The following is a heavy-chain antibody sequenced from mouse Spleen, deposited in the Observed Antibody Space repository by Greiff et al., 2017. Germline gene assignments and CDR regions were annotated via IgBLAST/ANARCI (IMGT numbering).Heavy chain of an antibody. CDR3: ARSGVRGAMDY. D-gene: IGHD2-14*01. V-gene: IGHV1-80*01. CDR2: IYPGDGDT. J-gene: IGHJ4*01. Sequence: VQLQQSGAELVKPGASVKISCKASGYAFSSYWMNWVKQRPGKGLEWIGQIYPGDGDTNYNGKFKGKATLTADKSSSTAYMQLSSLTSEDSAVYFCARSGVRGAMDYWGQGTSVTVSS. CDR1: GYAFSSYW.